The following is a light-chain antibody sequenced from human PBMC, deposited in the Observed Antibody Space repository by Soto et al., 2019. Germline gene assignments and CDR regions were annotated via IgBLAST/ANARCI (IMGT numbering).Light chain of an antibody. CDR3: NSYTTLSNRV. CDR1: SSDVGSYDL. J-gene: IGLJ1*01. CDR2: EVN. V-gene: IGLV2-14*02. Sequence: QSALTQPASVSGSPGQSITISCTGTSSDVGSYDLVSWYQHHSGKAPKIIIYEVNKRPSGVSDRFSGSKSGNTASLTISGLQAEDEANYYCNSYTTLSNRVFGTGTKLTVL.